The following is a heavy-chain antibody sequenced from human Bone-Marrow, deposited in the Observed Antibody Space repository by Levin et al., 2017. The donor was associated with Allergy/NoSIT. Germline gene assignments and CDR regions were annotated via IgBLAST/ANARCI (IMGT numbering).Heavy chain of an antibody. J-gene: IGHJ5*02. CDR1: GGSISSSNYY. Sequence: SETLSLTCTVSGGSISSSNYYWGWIRQPPGKGLEWIGSIYYSGNTYYNPSLKSRFTISVDTSKNQFSLKLTSVTAADTAVHYCARQSYGRGRFDPWGQGTLVTVSS. V-gene: IGHV4-39*01. CDR2: IYYSGNT. CDR3: ARQSYGRGRFDP. D-gene: IGHD3-16*01.